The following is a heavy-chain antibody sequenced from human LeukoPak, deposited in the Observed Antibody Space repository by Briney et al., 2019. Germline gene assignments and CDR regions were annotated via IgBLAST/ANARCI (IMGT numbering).Heavy chain of an antibody. CDR2: INPNSGGT. V-gene: IGHV1-2*02. CDR3: ARGSIVGATFDYFDY. J-gene: IGHJ4*02. D-gene: IGHD1-26*01. CDR1: GYIFTSYN. Sequence: ASVKVSCKASGYIFTSYNIYWVRQAPGQGLEWMGWINPNSGGTNYAQKFQGRVTMTRDTSISTAYMDLSRLRSDDTAVYYCARGSIVGATFDYFDYWGQGTLVTVSS.